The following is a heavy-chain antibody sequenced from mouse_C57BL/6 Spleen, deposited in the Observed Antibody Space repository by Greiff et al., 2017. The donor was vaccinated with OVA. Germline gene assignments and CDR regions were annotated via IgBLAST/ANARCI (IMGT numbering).Heavy chain of an antibody. D-gene: IGHD2-3*01. J-gene: IGHJ3*01. V-gene: IGHV1-55*01. CDR1: GYTFTSYW. CDR2: IYPGSGST. CDR3: AREGDGYPTFFAY. Sequence: VQLQQPGAELVKPGASVKMSCKASGYTFTSYWITWVKQRPGQGLEWIEDIYPGSGSTNYNEKFKSKATLTVDTSSSTAYMQLSSLTSEDSAVYYCAREGDGYPTFFAYWGQGTLVTVSA.